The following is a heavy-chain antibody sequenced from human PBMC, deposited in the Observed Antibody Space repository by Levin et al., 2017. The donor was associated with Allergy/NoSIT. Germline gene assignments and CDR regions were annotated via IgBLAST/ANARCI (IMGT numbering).Heavy chain of an antibody. V-gene: IGHV1-46*01. CDR1: GYTFTSYY. D-gene: IGHD3-22*01. J-gene: IGHJ4*02. Sequence: ASVKVSCKASGYTFTSYYMHWVRQAPGQGLEWMGIINPSGGSTSYAQKFQGRVTMTRDTSTSTVYMELSSLRSEDTAVYYCARGEYYDSSGYYYVEEEERDFDYWGQGTLVTVSS. CDR2: INPSGGST. CDR3: ARGEYYDSSGYYYVEEEERDFDY.